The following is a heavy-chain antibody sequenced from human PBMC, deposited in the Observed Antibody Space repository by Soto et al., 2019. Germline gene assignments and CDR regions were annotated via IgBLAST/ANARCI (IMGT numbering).Heavy chain of an antibody. CDR3: AREGAHYDFWSGRGYRWFDP. CDR2: IYYSGST. J-gene: IGHJ5*02. D-gene: IGHD3-3*01. Sequence: TSETLSLTFTVFGGSISSFYWSWIRQPPGEGLVWIGYIYYSGSTNYNPSLKSRVTISVDTSKNQFSLKLSSVTAADTAVYYCAREGAHYDFWSGRGYRWFDPWGQGTLVTVSS. V-gene: IGHV4-59*01. CDR1: GGSISSFY.